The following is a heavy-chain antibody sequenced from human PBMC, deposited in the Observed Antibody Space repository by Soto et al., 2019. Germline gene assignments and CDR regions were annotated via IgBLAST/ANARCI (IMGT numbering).Heavy chain of an antibody. J-gene: IGHJ6*02. CDR3: ARDRGTKHRHGMDV. Sequence: LALTCTVSGGSVSSGSYYWSWIRQPPGKGLEWIGYIYYSGSTNYNPSLKSRVTISVDTSKNQFSLKLSSVAAADTAVYYCARDRGTKHRHGMDVWGPGTTVTVSS. CDR1: GGSVSSGSYY. D-gene: IGHD1-1*01. V-gene: IGHV4-61*01. CDR2: IYYSGST.